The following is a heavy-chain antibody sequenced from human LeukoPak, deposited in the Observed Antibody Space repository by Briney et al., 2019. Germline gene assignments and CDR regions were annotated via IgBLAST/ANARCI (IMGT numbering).Heavy chain of an antibody. D-gene: IGHD5-12*01. Sequence: PGGSLRLSCAASGFTFSSYGMHWVRLAPGKGLEWMAVIWYDGSNKYYADSVKGRFTISRDNSKNTLYLQMNSLRAEDTAVYYCARDLGSGYEAFDYWGQGTLVTVSS. V-gene: IGHV3-33*01. J-gene: IGHJ4*02. CDR2: IWYDGSNK. CDR3: ARDLGSGYEAFDY. CDR1: GFTFSSYG.